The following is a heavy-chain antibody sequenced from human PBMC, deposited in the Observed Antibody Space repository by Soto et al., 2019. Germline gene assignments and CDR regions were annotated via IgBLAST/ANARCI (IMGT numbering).Heavy chain of an antibody. D-gene: IGHD1-1*01. Sequence: SETLSLTCAVDGGSFSGYYWSWIRQPPGKGLEWIGEINHSGSTNYNPSLKRLVTISVDTSKNQFSLKLSSVTAADTAVYYCARGLWIAHYYYCMDVWGQGTTVTVSS. CDR3: ARGLWIAHYYYCMDV. CDR1: GGSFSGYY. V-gene: IGHV4-34*01. CDR2: INHSGST. J-gene: IGHJ6*02.